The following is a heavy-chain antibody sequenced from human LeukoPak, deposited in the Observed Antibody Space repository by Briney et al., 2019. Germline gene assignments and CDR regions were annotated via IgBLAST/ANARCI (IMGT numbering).Heavy chain of an antibody. D-gene: IGHD3-10*01. CDR3: ARDNYYGNHDY. Sequence: GGSLRLSCAASGFTFSSYEMNWVRQAPGKGLEWVSYISSSGSTIYYADSVKGRFTISRDNAKNSLYLQMNSLRAEDTAVYYCARDNYYGNHDYWGQGTLVTASS. J-gene: IGHJ4*02. CDR1: GFTFSSYE. V-gene: IGHV3-48*03. CDR2: ISSSGSTI.